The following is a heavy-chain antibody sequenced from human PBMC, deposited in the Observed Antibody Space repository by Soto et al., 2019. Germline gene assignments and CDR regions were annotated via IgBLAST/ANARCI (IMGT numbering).Heavy chain of an antibody. V-gene: IGHV3-74*01. CDR3: LRAYDY. CDR2: INSDGSST. CDR1: GFTFSTYW. Sequence: PGGSLRLSCAASGFTFSTYWMHWVRQAPGKGLVWVSRINSDGSSTNYADSVKGRFTISRDNAKNTLFLQMNSLRVEDTAVYYCLRAYDYGGQGTLVTVSS. J-gene: IGHJ4*02.